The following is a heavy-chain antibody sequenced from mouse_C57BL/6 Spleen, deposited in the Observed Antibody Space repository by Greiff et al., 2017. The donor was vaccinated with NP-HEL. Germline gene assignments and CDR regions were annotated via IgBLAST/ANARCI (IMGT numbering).Heavy chain of an antibody. CDR2: IYPGDGDT. V-gene: IGHV1-82*01. CDR3: APSYYSNYFDV. CDR1: GYAFSSSW. J-gene: IGHJ1*03. D-gene: IGHD2-5*01. Sequence: VQLQQSGPELVKPGASVKISCKASGYAFSSSWMNWVKQRPGKGLEWIGRIYPGDGDTNYNGKFKGKATLTADKSSSTAYMQLSSLTSEDSAVYFCAPSYYSNYFDVWGTGTTVTVSS.